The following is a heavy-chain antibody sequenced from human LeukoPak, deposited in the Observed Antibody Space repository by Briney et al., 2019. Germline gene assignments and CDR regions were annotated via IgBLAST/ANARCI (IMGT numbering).Heavy chain of an antibody. D-gene: IGHD2-2*01. Sequence: SETLSLTCTVSGGSISSHYWSWIRQPPGKGLEWIGYIYYSGSTNYNPSLKSRVTISVDTSKNQFSLKLSSVTAADTAVYYCAREGEIVVVPAARAFDIWGQGTMVTVSS. CDR2: IYYSGST. CDR3: AREGEIVVVPAARAFDI. J-gene: IGHJ3*02. CDR1: GGSISSHY. V-gene: IGHV4-59*11.